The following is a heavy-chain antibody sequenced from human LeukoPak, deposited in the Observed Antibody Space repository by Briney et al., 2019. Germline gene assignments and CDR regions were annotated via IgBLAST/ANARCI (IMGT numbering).Heavy chain of an antibody. V-gene: IGHV3-30*18. J-gene: IGHJ4*02. CDR2: ISYDGSSG. Sequence: GGSLRLSCAASGFTFGNYGMHWVRQAPGQGPEWVALISYDGSSGYYADSVRGRFTISRDNSKNTLDLQMNSLRADDTAVYYCAKEKGLGSCSGDKCPRVFDHWGQGTLVTVSS. CDR3: AKEKGLGSCSGDKCPRVFDH. D-gene: IGHD2-15*01. CDR1: GFTFGNYG.